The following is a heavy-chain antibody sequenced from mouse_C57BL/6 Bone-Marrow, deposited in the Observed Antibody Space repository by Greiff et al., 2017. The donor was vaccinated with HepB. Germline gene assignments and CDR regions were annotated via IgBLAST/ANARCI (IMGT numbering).Heavy chain of an antibody. V-gene: IGHV5-12*01. D-gene: IGHD2-1*01. CDR2: ISNGGGST. CDR1: GFTFSDYY. CDR3: ARSIYYGNSAWFAY. J-gene: IGHJ3*01. Sequence: EVKVEESGGGLVQPGGSLKLSCAASGFTFSDYYMYWVRQTPEKRLEWVAYISNGGGSTYYPDTVKGRFTFSRDNAKNTMYLQMSRLKSEDTAMYYCARSIYYGNSAWFAYWGQGTLVTVSA.